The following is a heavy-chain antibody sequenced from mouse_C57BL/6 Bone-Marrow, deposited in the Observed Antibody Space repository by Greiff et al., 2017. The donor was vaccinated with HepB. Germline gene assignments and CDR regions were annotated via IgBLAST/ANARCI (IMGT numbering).Heavy chain of an antibody. CDR1: GFTFSSYA. CDR3: ARDRFDYPAWFAY. Sequence: EVKLVESGGGLVKPGGSLKLSCAASGFTFSSYAMSWVRQTPEKRLEWVATISDGGSYTYYPDNVKGRFTISRDNANNNLYLQMSHLKSEDTAMYYCARDRFDYPAWFAYWGQGTLVTVSA. D-gene: IGHD2-4*01. CDR2: ISDGGSYT. J-gene: IGHJ3*01. V-gene: IGHV5-4*01.